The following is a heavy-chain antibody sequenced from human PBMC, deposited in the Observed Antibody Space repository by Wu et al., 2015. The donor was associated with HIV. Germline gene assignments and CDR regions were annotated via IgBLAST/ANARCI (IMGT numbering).Heavy chain of an antibody. CDR1: GYTFTNYY. CDR2: INPSGGST. J-gene: IGHJ4*02. CDR3: ARDATPITTEFDY. D-gene: IGHD4-11*01. V-gene: IGHV1-2*02. Sequence: QVQLVQSGAEVKKPGASVRVSCKASGYTFTNYYIHWVRQAPGHGLEWMAWINPSGGSTIYAEAFEGRITVTTDTSMKTVYMELESLTSGDTAMYFCARDATPITTEFDYWGQGTLITVSS.